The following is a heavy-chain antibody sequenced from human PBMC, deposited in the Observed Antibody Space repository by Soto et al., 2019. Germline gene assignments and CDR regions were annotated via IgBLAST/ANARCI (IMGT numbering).Heavy chain of an antibody. Sequence: GVSLRLSCAASGLTFSSYGMHWVRQAPGKGLEWVAVISYDGSNKYYADSVKGRFTIPRDNSKNTLYLQMNSLRAEDTAVYYCAKDVIGYFDYWGKGTLVTVSS. D-gene: IGHD3-16*02. CDR1: GLTFSSYG. CDR2: ISYDGSNK. CDR3: AKDVIGYFDY. V-gene: IGHV3-30*18. J-gene: IGHJ4*02.